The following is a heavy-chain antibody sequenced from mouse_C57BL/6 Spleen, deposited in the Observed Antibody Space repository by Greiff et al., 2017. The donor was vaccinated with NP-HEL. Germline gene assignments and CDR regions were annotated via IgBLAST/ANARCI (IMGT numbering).Heavy chain of an antibody. Sequence: QVQLQQPGAELVKPGASVKVSCKASGYTFTSYWMHWVKQRPGQGLEWIGRIHPSDSDTNYNQKFKGKATLTVDKSSSTASMQLSILTSEDSAVYYCAIYSNYGALDYWGQGTTLTVSS. V-gene: IGHV1-74*01. CDR1: GYTFTSYW. CDR3: AIYSNYGALDY. J-gene: IGHJ2*01. D-gene: IGHD2-5*01. CDR2: IHPSDSDT.